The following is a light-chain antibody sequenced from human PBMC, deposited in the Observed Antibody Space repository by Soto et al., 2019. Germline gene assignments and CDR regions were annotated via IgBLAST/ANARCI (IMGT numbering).Light chain of an antibody. CDR3: KQSYSTPVT. CDR2: GAY. CDR1: QSVRTSY. V-gene: IGKV3-20*01. J-gene: IGKJ5*01. Sequence: EIVLTQSPGTLSLSPGERATLSCRASQSVRTSYFAWYQQKPGQAPRLLIFGAYSRATGIQDRFSGSGSGTDFTLTISSLQPEDFATYYCKQSYSTPVTFGQGTRLEIK.